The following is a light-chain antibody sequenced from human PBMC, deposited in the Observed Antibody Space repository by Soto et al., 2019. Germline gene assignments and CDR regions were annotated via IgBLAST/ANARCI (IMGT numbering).Light chain of an antibody. CDR1: QSVSRSD. J-gene: IGKJ2*01. V-gene: IGKV3-20*01. CDR2: GAS. CDR3: QQYGISPYT. Sequence: EIVLTQSPGTLSLSPGERATLSCRASQSVSRSDLAWYQQKPGQAPRLLIYGASSRATDIPDRFSGSGSGTDFTLNISRLEPEDFAVYYCQQYGISPYTFGQGTKLEIK.